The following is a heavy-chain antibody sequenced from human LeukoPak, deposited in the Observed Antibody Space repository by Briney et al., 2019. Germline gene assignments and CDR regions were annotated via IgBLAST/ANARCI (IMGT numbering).Heavy chain of an antibody. CDR3: AREHGQWLADY. Sequence: SETLSLTCAVYGGSFSGYYWSWIRQPPGKGLGWIGEINHSGSTNYNPSLKSRVTISVDTSKNQFSLKLSSVTAADTAVYYCAREHGQWLADYWGQGTLVTVSS. CDR1: GGSFSGYY. V-gene: IGHV4-34*01. D-gene: IGHD6-19*01. CDR2: INHSGST. J-gene: IGHJ4*02.